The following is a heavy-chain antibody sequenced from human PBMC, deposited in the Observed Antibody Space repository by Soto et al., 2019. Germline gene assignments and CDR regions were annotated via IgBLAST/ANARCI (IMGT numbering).Heavy chain of an antibody. CDR1: GFTFRSYT. Sequence: GGPLRLSCVASGFTFRSYTMNWVRQAPGKGLEWVSAIRGFSPYTFYADSVKGRFTISRDNAKNSLYLQMNSLRAEDTAVYYCAKDFGGYSLGSFQHWGQGTLVTVSS. V-gene: IGHV3-21*04. CDR3: AKDFGGYSLGSFQH. J-gene: IGHJ1*01. CDR2: IRGFSPYT. D-gene: IGHD2-21*02.